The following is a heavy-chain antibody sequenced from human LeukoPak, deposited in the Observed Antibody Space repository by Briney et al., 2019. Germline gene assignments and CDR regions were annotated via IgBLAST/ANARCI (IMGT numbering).Heavy chain of an antibody. Sequence: PGGSLTLSCVASGISFRNYAMSWVRQAPARGPEWVSSLRGNDETFYADSVKGRFTLSRDDSRNTVYLQLNNLRVEDTAIYYCARASWVSDPDAVRWGQGTQVTVSS. CDR3: ARASWVSDPDAVR. CDR1: GISFRNYA. D-gene: IGHD3-10*01. CDR2: LRGNDET. V-gene: IGHV3-23*01. J-gene: IGHJ4*02.